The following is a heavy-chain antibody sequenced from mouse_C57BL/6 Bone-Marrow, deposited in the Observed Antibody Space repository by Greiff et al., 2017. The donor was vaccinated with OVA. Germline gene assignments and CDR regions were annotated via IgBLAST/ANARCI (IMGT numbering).Heavy chain of an antibody. CDR2: IDPSDSYT. J-gene: IGHJ4*01. CDR1: GYTFTSYW. Sequence: QVQLQQPGAELVKPGASVKLSCKASGYTFTSYWMQWVKQRPGQGLEWIGEIDPSDSYTNYNQKFKGKATLTVDTSSSTAYMQLSSLTSEDSAVYYCARMSYYGSSLYAMDYWGQGTSVTVSS. V-gene: IGHV1-50*01. D-gene: IGHD1-1*01. CDR3: ARMSYYGSSLYAMDY.